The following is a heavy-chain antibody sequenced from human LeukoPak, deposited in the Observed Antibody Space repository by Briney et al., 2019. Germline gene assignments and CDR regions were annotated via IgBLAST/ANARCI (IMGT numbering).Heavy chain of an antibody. V-gene: IGHV4-61*02. Sequence: WPTRSLTGAVSGGSISSGHNYGSWIRQPAGEGLAWIGRIYTSGSTDYNPSLKSRVTISVDASKNQFSLKLSSVTAADTAVYYCARDEGYHYYAMDVWGQGTTVTVSS. CDR2: IYTSGST. CDR1: GGSISSGHNY. CDR3: ARDEGYHYYAMDV. J-gene: IGHJ6*02.